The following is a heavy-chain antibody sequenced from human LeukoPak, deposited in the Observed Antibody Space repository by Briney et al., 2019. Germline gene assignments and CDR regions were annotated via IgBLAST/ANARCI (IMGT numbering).Heavy chain of an antibody. CDR3: ASPGYSSGWYLPYFDY. J-gene: IGHJ4*02. V-gene: IGHV3-7*01. Sequence: GGSLRLSCAASGFTFSSYTMSWVRQAPGKGLEWVANIKQDGSEKYYVDSVKGRFTISRDNAKNSLYLQMNSLRAEDTAVYYCASPGYSSGWYLPYFDYWGQGTLVTVSS. D-gene: IGHD6-19*01. CDR1: GFTFSSYT. CDR2: IKQDGSEK.